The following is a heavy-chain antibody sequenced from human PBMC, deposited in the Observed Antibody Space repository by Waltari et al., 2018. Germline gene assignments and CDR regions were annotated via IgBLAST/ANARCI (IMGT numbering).Heavy chain of an antibody. Sequence: EVQLVESGGGLVQPGRSLRLSCAASGFTFDDYAMHWVRQAPGKGLEWVSGISWNSGSIGYADSVKGRFTISRDNAKNSLYLQMNSLRAEDTAVYYCARDRYGCSSTSCYAYYYYMDVWGKGTTVTVSS. CDR2: ISWNSGSI. CDR1: GFTFDDYA. J-gene: IGHJ6*03. CDR3: ARDRYGCSSTSCYAYYYYMDV. D-gene: IGHD2-2*01. V-gene: IGHV3-9*01.